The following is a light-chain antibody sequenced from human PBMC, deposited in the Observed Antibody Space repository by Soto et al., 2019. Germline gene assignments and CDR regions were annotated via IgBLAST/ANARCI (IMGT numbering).Light chain of an antibody. Sequence: DIQMTQSPSSLSASVGDRVTITCRASKRINNYLNWYQQKPGKAPELLIYASSSLQTGVPSRFSGSGSGTDFILTISGLQPEDCATYYCQQSYKTPYTFGQGTKLEIK. CDR1: KRINNY. CDR2: ASS. V-gene: IGKV1-39*01. CDR3: QQSYKTPYT. J-gene: IGKJ2*01.